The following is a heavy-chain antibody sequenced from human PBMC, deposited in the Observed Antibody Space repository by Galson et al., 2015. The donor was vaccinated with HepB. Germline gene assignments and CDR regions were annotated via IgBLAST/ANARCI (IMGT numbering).Heavy chain of an antibody. CDR3: ARGTRDDGGAPYYFDY. CDR2: INPISGTA. J-gene: IGHJ4*02. V-gene: IGHV1-69*13. CDR1: GSTFTSYA. Sequence: SVKVSCKASGSTFTSYAMNWVRQAPGQGLEWMGWINPISGTANYAQKFQGRVAITADESTSTAYMELSSLRSEDTAVYYCARGTRDDGGAPYYFDYWGQGTLVTVSS. D-gene: IGHD4/OR15-4a*01.